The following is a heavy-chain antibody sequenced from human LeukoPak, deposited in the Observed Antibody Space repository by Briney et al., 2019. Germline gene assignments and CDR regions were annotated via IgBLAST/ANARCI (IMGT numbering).Heavy chain of an antibody. CDR2: ISNSGYTI. CDR3: AKDYDDFWSGSTDY. V-gene: IGHV3-11*04. D-gene: IGHD3-3*01. Sequence: GGSLRLSCAASGFTFSDDYMSWIRQAPGKGLEWVSYISNSGYTIYYADSVKGRFTISRDNSKNTLYLQMNSLRAEDTAVFYCAKDYDDFWSGSTDYWGQGTLVTVSS. CDR1: GFTFSDDY. J-gene: IGHJ4*02.